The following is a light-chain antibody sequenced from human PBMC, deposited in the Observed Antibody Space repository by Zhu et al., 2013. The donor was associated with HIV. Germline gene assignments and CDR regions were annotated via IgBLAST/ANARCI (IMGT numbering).Light chain of an antibody. J-gene: IGKJ2*01. V-gene: IGKV3-15*01. CDR2: GAS. Sequence: EIVMTQSPATMSVSEGERATLSCRASQSVGTNVAWYQQKPGQAPRLLVYGASTRATNIPARFSGGGSGTEFTLIINSLRPEDSAVYYCQQYNQWPPYTFGQGTKLHLK. CDR3: QQYNQWPPYT. CDR1: QSVGTN.